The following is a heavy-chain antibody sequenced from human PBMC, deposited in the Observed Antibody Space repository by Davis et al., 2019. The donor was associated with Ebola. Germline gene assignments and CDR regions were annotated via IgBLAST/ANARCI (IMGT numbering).Heavy chain of an antibody. V-gene: IGHV4-59*11. CDR3: AKGFSMKAVAQNGYMDV. CDR1: GGSISGHY. CDR2: VFHSGTT. Sequence: PSETLSLTCTVSGGSISGHYWGWIRQPPGKGLEWIGYVFHSGTTNYNPSLKSRVTMTVDKSKNQFSLKLTSVTAADTATYYCAKGFSMKAVAQNGYMDVWGKGTTVTVSS. D-gene: IGHD3-22*01. J-gene: IGHJ6*03.